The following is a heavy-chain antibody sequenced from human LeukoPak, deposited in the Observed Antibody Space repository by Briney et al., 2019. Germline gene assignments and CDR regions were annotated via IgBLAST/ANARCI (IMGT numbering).Heavy chain of an antibody. V-gene: IGHV3-21*01. CDR1: GFSISSSA. CDR3: TRRYFDY. J-gene: IGHJ4*02. Sequence: GGSLRLSCAASGFSISSSAMNWVRQAPGKGLEWVSSINNVASHIYYAGSVRGRFTISRDNAKNSVYLQMNSLRAEDTAVYYCTRRYFDYWGQGTLVTVSS. CDR2: INNVASHI.